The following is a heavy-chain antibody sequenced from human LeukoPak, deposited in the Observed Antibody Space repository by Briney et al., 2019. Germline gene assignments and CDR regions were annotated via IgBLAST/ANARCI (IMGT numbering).Heavy chain of an antibody. Sequence: SETLSLTCAVYGGSFSGYYWSWLRQPPGKGLEWIGEINHSGSTYYNPSLKSRVTISVDTSKNQFSLKLSSVTAADTAVYYCARVIYYGSGINDAFDIWGQGTMVTVSS. CDR3: ARVIYYGSGINDAFDI. CDR1: GGSFSGYY. D-gene: IGHD3-10*01. J-gene: IGHJ3*02. V-gene: IGHV4-34*01. CDR2: INHSGST.